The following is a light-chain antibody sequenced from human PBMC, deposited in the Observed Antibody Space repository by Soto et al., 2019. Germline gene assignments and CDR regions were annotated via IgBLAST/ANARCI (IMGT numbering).Light chain of an antibody. Sequence: VFTQSPGTLPLSRGERATLSCRASERIYSAYLGWYQQKPGQAPRLLIYGTSSRATGIPDRFSGSGSGTDFTLTISSLEPEDFAVYYCQQRSNWTFGQGTRLEIK. V-gene: IGKV3D-20*02. CDR1: ERIYSAY. CDR2: GTS. J-gene: IGKJ5*01. CDR3: QQRSNWT.